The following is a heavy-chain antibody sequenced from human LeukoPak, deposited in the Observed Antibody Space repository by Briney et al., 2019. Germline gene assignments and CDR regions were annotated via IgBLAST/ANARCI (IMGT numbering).Heavy chain of an antibody. D-gene: IGHD4-23*01. V-gene: IGHV3-21*01. Sequence: GGSLRLSCAASGFTFSSYSMNWVRQAPGKGLEWVSSISGRGTYIYYADSVKGRFTISRDNAKTSLYLQMNSLRADDTAMYYCAKDIYGGSWPNDYWGRGTLVTVSS. CDR2: ISGRGTYI. CDR1: GFTFSSYS. J-gene: IGHJ4*02. CDR3: AKDIYGGSWPNDY.